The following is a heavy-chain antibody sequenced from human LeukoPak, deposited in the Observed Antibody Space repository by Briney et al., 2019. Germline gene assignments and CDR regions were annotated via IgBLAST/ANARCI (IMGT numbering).Heavy chain of an antibody. V-gene: IGHV3-30-3*02. Sequence: PGGSLRLSCVASGFTFNNYAMHWVRQAPGKGLEWVAVISYDGNNKYYADSVKGRFTITRGNSKNTLYLQMNSLRAEDTAVYYCAKYGAREPIAADGTVDYWGQGTLGTVSS. CDR2: ISYDGNNK. D-gene: IGHD6-13*01. CDR1: GFTFNNYA. J-gene: IGHJ4*02. CDR3: AKYGAREPIAADGTVDY.